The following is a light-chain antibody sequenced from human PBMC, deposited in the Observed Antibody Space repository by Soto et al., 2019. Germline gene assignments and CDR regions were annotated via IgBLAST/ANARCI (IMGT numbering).Light chain of an antibody. V-gene: IGKV3-11*01. Sequence: EIVLTQSPATLSLSPGERATLSCRASQSVSSYLAWYPKKTGQAPRLLIYYSSNRATGIPARFSGSGSGTDFTLTISSLEPEDFAVYYCQQRSNGPPIFGGGTKV. CDR1: QSVSSY. J-gene: IGKJ4*01. CDR2: YSS. CDR3: QQRSNGPPI.